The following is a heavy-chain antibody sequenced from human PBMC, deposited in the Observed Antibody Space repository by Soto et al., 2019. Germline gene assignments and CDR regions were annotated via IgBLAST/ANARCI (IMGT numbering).Heavy chain of an antibody. D-gene: IGHD3-9*01. J-gene: IGHJ4*02. V-gene: IGHV1-18*01. CDR2: ISAYNGNT. Sequence: ASVKVSCKASGYTFTSYGISWVRQAPGQGLEWMGWISAYNGNTNYAQKLQGRVTMTTDTSTSTAYMELRSLRPDDTAVYYCAREGLDYDILTGYPPIDYWGQGTLVTVSS. CDR3: AREGLDYDILTGYPPIDY. CDR1: GYTFTSYG.